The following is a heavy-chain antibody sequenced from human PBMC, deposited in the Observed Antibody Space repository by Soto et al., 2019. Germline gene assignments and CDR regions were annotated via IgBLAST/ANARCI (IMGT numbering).Heavy chain of an antibody. Sequence: GGSMRLSCAASGFTFSSYAMSWVRQAPGKGLEWVSAISGSGGSTYYADSVKGRSTISRDNSKNTLYLQMNSLRAEDTAVYYCAKGSGGSYLAPYFDYWGQGTLVTVSS. D-gene: IGHD1-26*01. CDR3: AKGSGGSYLAPYFDY. J-gene: IGHJ4*02. V-gene: IGHV3-23*01. CDR1: GFTFSSYA. CDR2: ISGSGGST.